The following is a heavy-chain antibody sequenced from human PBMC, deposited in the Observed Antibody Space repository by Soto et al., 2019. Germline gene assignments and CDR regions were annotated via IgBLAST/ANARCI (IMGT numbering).Heavy chain of an antibody. D-gene: IGHD3-16*01. V-gene: IGHV4-34*01. Sequence: QVQLQQWGAGLLKPSETLSLTCAVYGGSFSGYYWSWIRQPPGKGLEWIGEINHSGSTNYNPSLKSRVTISVDTSKNQFSLTLSSVTAADTAVYYCARDGGDGYNLDYWGQGTLVTVSS. CDR2: INHSGST. CDR1: GGSFSGYY. J-gene: IGHJ4*02. CDR3: ARDGGDGYNLDY.